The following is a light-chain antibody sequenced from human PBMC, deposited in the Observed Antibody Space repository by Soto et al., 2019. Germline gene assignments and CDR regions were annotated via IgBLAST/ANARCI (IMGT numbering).Light chain of an antibody. J-gene: IGKJ2*01. CDR1: QGISSY. CDR3: QQYYSYPLT. V-gene: IGKV1-8*01. CDR2: AAS. Sequence: AIRMTQSPSSLSASTGDRVTITCRASQGISSYLAWYQQKPGKAPKLLIYAASTLQSGVPSRFSGSGSGTDFTLTSSCLQSEDFATYYCQQYYSYPLTFGRGTKLEIK.